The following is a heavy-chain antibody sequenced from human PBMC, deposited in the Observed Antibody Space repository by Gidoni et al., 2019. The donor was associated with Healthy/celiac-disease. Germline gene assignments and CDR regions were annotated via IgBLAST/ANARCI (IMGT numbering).Heavy chain of an antibody. CDR3: ASTYGSGSYYYFDY. CDR2: IIPILGIA. D-gene: IGHD3-10*01. CDR1: GAPFSSYT. V-gene: IGHV1-69*02. J-gene: IGHJ4*02. Sequence: QVQLVQSGAEVKTPGSSATVSCKASGAPFSSYTISWVRQAPGQGLEWMGRIIPILGIANYAQKFQGRVTITADKSTSTAYMELSSLRSEDTAVYYCASTYGSGSYYYFDYWGQGTLVTVSS.